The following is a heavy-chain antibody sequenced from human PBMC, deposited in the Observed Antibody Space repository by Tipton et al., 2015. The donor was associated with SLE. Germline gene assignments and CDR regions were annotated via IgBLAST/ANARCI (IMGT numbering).Heavy chain of an antibody. CDR1: GFTFSSYS. CDR3: ARGPYGAQPRGKRYFDL. D-gene: IGHD4/OR15-4a*01. CDR2: ISSSSSYI. Sequence: GSLRLSCAASGFTFSSYSMNWVRQAPGKGLEWVSSISSSSSYIYYADSVKGRFTISRDNAKNSLYLQMNSLRAEDTAVYYCARGPYGAQPRGKRYFDLWGRGTLVTVSS. V-gene: IGHV3-21*03. J-gene: IGHJ2*01.